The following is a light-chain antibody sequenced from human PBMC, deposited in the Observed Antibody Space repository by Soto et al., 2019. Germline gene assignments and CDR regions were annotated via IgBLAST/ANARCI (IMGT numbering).Light chain of an antibody. CDR2: WAS. CDR1: QSILFSTNNKNY. CDR3: QQYYSTPFT. V-gene: IGKV4-1*01. J-gene: IGKJ4*01. Sequence: DIVMTQSPDSLAVSLGERATINCKSSQSILFSTNNKNYLTWYQQKPGQPPKPLIYWASTQESGVPDRFSGSGFGTDFILTISSLEAEDVAVYYGQQYYSTPFTFGGGTKVEIK.